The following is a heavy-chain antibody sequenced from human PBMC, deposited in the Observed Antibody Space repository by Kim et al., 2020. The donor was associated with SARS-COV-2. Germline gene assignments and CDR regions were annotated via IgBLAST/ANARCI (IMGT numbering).Heavy chain of an antibody. CDR3: ARDGSGSYYGWFDP. Sequence: ADSVKCRFTISRDNSKNTLYLQMNSLRTEDTAVYYCARDGSGSYYGWFDPWGQGTLVTVSS. D-gene: IGHD3-10*01. J-gene: IGHJ5*02. V-gene: IGHV3-30*01.